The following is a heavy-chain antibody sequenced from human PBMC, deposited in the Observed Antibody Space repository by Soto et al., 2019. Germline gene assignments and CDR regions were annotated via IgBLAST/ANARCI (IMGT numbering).Heavy chain of an antibody. D-gene: IGHD6-19*01. Sequence: DVQSVESGGGLVQPGGSLRLPCGPSGFTFSSDEMNWVRQAPGKGLEWIAHMSSSGTTTYYADSVKGRFTISRDNAKNSLYLQMNSLRAEDTAVYYCARGLWGSGWDYWGQGTLVTVSS. V-gene: IGHV3-48*03. CDR1: GFTFSSDE. J-gene: IGHJ4*02. CDR2: MSSSGTTT. CDR3: ARGLWGSGWDY.